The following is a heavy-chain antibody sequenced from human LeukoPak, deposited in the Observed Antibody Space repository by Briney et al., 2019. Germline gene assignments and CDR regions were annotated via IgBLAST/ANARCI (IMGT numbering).Heavy chain of an antibody. J-gene: IGHJ5*02. CDR3: ARDRGTSGYLP. Sequence: GGSLRLSCAASGFTFSSYSMNWVRQAPGKGLEWVSYISTRSNTIHYADSVKGRFTISRDHAKNSLYLQMNSLRDDDTAVYYCARDRGTSGYLPWGQGTLVSVSS. V-gene: IGHV3-48*02. D-gene: IGHD3-22*01. CDR1: GFTFSSYS. CDR2: ISTRSNTI.